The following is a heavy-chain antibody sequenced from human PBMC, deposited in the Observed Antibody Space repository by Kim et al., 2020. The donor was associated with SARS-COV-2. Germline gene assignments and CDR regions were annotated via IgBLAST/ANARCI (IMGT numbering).Heavy chain of an antibody. D-gene: IGHD3-22*01. CDR2: ISYDGSNK. V-gene: IGHV3-30*04. J-gene: IGHJ3*02. CDR1: GFTFSSYA. CDR3: ARGGYYDSSASSTFDI. Sequence: GGSLRLSCAASGFTFSSYAMHWVRQAPGKGLEWVAVISYDGSNKYYADSVKGRFTISRDNSKNTLYLQMNSLRAEDTAVYYCARGGYYDSSASSTFDIWG.